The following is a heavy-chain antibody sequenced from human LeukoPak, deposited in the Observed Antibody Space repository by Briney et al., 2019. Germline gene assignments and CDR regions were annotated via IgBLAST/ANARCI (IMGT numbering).Heavy chain of an antibody. J-gene: IGHJ4*02. D-gene: IGHD3-3*01. CDR2: ISYDGTNK. CDR3: ARDLNYDFWSGLGN. Sequence: GGSLRLSCAVSGFTFSSYCMHWVRQAPGKGLEWMAVISYDGTNKYYADSVKGRFTISRDNSKNTLYLQMNSLRAEDTAVYYCARDLNYDFWSGLGNWGQGTLVTVSS. V-gene: IGHV3-30*03. CDR1: GFTFSSYC.